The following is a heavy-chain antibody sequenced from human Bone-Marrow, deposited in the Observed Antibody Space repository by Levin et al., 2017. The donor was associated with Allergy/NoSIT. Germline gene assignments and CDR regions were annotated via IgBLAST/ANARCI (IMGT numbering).Heavy chain of an antibody. D-gene: IGHD6-19*01. J-gene: IGHJ3*02. CDR1: GFTFSNYA. Sequence: GGSLRLSCEASGFTFSNYAIHWVRQAPGKGLDWVAVISFDGSDKYYADSVKGRFTISRDNSKNTLSLQMNSLRTEDTAVYYCARDSLGYRSGLSGVGPFDIWGQGTMVTVSS. V-gene: IGHV3-30-3*01. CDR3: ARDSLGYRSGLSGVGPFDI. CDR2: ISFDGSDK.